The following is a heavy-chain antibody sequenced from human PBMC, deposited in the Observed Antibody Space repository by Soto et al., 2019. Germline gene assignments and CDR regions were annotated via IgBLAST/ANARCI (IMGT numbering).Heavy chain of an antibody. D-gene: IGHD3-3*01. Sequence: PGGSLRLSCAASGFTFSSYGMHWVRQAPGKGLEWGAVISYDGSNKYYADSVKGRFTISRDNSKNTLYLQMNSLRAEDPAVYYCAKDLHPPPGVVIGFDFAYWGQGTLVTASS. CDR2: ISYDGSNK. CDR3: AKDLHPPPGVVIGFDFAY. J-gene: IGHJ4*02. V-gene: IGHV3-30*18. CDR1: GFTFSSYG.